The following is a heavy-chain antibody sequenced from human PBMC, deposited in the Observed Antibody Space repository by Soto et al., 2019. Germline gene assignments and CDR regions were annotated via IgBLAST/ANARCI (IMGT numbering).Heavy chain of an antibody. D-gene: IGHD1-26*01. J-gene: IGHJ4*02. CDR3: ARGYSGSYADY. CDR2: ISSSSNYI. V-gene: IGHV3-21*01. CDR1: GFTFSTST. Sequence: EVQLVESGGGLVKPGGSLRLSCAASGFTFSTSTMNWVRQAPGKGLEWVSCISSSSNYINYADSVKGRFTISRDNAKNSLYLQMNSLRAEDTAVYYCARGYSGSYADYWGQGILVTVSS.